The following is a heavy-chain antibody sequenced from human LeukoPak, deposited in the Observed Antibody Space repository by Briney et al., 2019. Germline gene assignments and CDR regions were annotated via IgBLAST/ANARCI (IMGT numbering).Heavy chain of an antibody. CDR3: ARDHLYCSSTSCYANYFDY. J-gene: IGHJ4*02. CDR2: ISSSSSYI. Sequence: GGSLRLSCAASGFTVSSYSMNWVRQAPGKGLEWVSSISSSSSYIYYADSVKGRFTISRDNAKNSLYLQMNSLRAEDTAVYYCARDHLYCSSTSCYANYFDYWGQGTLVTVSS. CDR1: GFTVSSYS. D-gene: IGHD2-2*01. V-gene: IGHV3-21*01.